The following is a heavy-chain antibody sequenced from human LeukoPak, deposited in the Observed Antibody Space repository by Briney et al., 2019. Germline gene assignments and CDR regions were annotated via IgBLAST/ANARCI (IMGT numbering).Heavy chain of an antibody. V-gene: IGHV1-2*02. J-gene: IGHJ5*02. D-gene: IGHD1-26*01. Sequence: GASVKVSCKASGYTFIGYYMHWVRQAPGQGLEWMGWINPNSGGTKYAQKFQGRVTMTRDTSTSTVYMELSSLRSEDTAVYYCARDFSGAMGATGFLNWFDPWGQGTLVTVSS. CDR1: GYTFIGYY. CDR3: ARDFSGAMGATGFLNWFDP. CDR2: INPNSGGT.